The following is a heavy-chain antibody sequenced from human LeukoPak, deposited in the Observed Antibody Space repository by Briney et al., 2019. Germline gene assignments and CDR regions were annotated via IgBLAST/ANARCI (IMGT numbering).Heavy chain of an antibody. CDR1: GFTFSSCE. CDR3: ARDYGGSSPFDC. J-gene: IGHJ4*02. D-gene: IGHD4-23*01. Sequence: PGGSLRLSCAASGFTFSSCEMHWVRQASGKGLECISYISSSDSTIYYADSVKGRFTIPRDNAKNSLYLQMNSLRAEDTAVYYCARDYGGSSPFDCWGQGTLVTVSS. CDR2: ISSSDSTI. V-gene: IGHV3-48*03.